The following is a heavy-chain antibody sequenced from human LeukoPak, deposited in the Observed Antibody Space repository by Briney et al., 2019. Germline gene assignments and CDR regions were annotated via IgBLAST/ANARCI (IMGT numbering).Heavy chain of an antibody. CDR3: AREVNYYYYMDV. D-gene: IGHD4-11*01. Sequence: GGSLRHSFAASGLTFSSYVMHWVRQAPCRGLEWVAIISDGGSNTYYADSVRGRFTVSRDNSKNTLYLQMTSLRVDDTAVYYCAREVNYYYYMDVWAKGPRSPSP. CDR1: GLTFSSYV. CDR2: ISDGGSNT. J-gene: IGHJ6*03. V-gene: IGHV3-30*01.